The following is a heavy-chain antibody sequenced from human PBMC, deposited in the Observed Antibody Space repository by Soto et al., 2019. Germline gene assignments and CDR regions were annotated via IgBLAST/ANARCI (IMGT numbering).Heavy chain of an antibody. D-gene: IGHD6-19*01. J-gene: IGHJ4*02. Sequence: GGSLRLSCTASGFAFSQYGMSWVRQAPGKGLEWVSSIRSFDYRTNYADSVKGRFTISRDNSKSTLSLQMHSLRAEDTAVYYCAKDVESGWYEAFDYWGPGTLATVSS. CDR1: GFAFSQYG. CDR3: AKDVESGWYEAFDY. V-gene: IGHV3-23*01. CDR2: IRSFDYRT.